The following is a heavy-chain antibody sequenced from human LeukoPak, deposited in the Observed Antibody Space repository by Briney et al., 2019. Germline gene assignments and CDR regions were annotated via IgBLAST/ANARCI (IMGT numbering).Heavy chain of an antibody. Sequence: SETLSLTCTVSGGSISSGDYYWSWIRQPPGKGLEWIGYVYHNGHSDYSPSLKSRVTISVDTSTHQFSLKMISVTAADTAVYYCASLGYSSGWLDSWGHGSLVIVSS. CDR3: ASLGYSSGWLDS. CDR2: VYHNGHS. D-gene: IGHD2-15*01. V-gene: IGHV4-61*08. J-gene: IGHJ5*01. CDR1: GGSISSGDYY.